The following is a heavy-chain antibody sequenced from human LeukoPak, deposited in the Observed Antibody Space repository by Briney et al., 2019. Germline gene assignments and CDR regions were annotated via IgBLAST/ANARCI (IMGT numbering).Heavy chain of an antibody. CDR1: GFTFSDHY. D-gene: IGHD4-11*01. CDR3: ARGGYDYCNYYFDY. Sequence: GGSLRLSCAASGFTFSDHYMDWVRQAPGKGLEWVGRTRNKASTYTTQYAASVKGRFTISRDDSKNSLYLQMNSLKTEDTAMYYCARGGYDYCNYYFDYWGQGTLVTVSS. CDR2: TRNKASTYTT. V-gene: IGHV3-72*01. J-gene: IGHJ4*02.